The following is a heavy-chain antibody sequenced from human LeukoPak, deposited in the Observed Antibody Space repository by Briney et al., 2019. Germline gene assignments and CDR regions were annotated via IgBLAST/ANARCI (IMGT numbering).Heavy chain of an antibody. CDR1: GFSFSSHW. Sequence: GGSLRLSCAASGFSFSSHWMSWVRQAPGKGLEWVSSVSASGGSIYFADSVKGRFTISRDNFKSTLFLQMNSLRVEDTAVYYCAKATGWNYYYGVDVWGQGATVTVSS. V-gene: IGHV3-23*01. D-gene: IGHD6-19*01. CDR3: AKATGWNYYYGVDV. CDR2: VSASGGSI. J-gene: IGHJ6*02.